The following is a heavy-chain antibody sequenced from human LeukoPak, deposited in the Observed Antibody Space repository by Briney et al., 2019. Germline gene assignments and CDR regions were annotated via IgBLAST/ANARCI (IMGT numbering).Heavy chain of an antibody. J-gene: IGHJ4*02. CDR3: ARGYCTGGVCSFDY. CDR1: GGSISSYY. D-gene: IGHD2-8*02. CDR2: IYYSGST. V-gene: IGHV4-59*12. Sequence: SETLSLTCTVSGGSISSYYWSWIRQPPGKGLEWIGYIYYSGSTNYNPSLKSRVTISVDTSKNQFSLKLSSVTAADTAVYYCARGYCTGGVCSFDYWGQGTLVTVSS.